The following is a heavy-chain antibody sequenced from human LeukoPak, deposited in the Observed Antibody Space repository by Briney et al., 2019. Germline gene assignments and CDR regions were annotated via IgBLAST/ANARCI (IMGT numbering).Heavy chain of an antibody. CDR3: ARDLRRGYSYGGGV. J-gene: IGHJ6*04. CDR2: INPNSGGT. D-gene: IGHD5-18*01. V-gene: IGHV1-2*06. Sequence: ASVKVSCKASGYTFTGYYMHWVRQAPGQRLEWMGRINPNSGGTNYAQKFQGRGTMTRDTSISTAYMELSRLRSDDTAVYYCARDLRRGYSYGGGVWGKGTTVTVSS. CDR1: GYTFTGYY.